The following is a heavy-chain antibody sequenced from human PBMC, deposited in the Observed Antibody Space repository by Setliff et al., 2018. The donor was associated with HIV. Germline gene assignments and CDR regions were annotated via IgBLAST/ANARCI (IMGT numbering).Heavy chain of an antibody. CDR1: GDSVSSRSYY. Sequence: SETLSLTCTDSGDSVSSRSYYWSWIRQPPGKGLEWIGYIYYSGSTNYNPSLKSRVTISVDTSKNHFSPKLRSVIAADTAVYYCAQLGMVDDFDYWGQGTLVTVSS. D-gene: IGHD1-1*01. J-gene: IGHJ4*02. V-gene: IGHV4-61*03. CDR2: IYYSGST. CDR3: AQLGMVDDFDY.